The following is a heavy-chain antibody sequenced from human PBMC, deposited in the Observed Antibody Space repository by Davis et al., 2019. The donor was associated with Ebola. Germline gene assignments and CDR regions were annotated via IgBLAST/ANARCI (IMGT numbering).Heavy chain of an antibody. CDR2: ISSSGSTI. Sequence: GESLKISCAASGFTFSSYEMNWVRQAPGKGLEWVSYISSSGSTIYYADSVKGRFTISRDNAKNSLYLQMNSLRAEDTAVYYCATPLDLIAAAGDDAFDIWGQGTMVTVSS. J-gene: IGHJ3*02. CDR1: GFTFSSYE. V-gene: IGHV3-48*03. D-gene: IGHD6-13*01. CDR3: ATPLDLIAAAGDDAFDI.